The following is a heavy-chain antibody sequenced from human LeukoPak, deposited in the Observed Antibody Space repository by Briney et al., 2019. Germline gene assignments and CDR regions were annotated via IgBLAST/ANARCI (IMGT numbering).Heavy chain of an antibody. CDR3: AKWGDYDVLTGYYDSDY. CDR1: GFTFSNYA. Sequence: PGGSLRLSCAASGFTFSNYAMSWVRQAPGKGLEWVSAVSGRDTSTYYTDSVKGRFTISRDNSKNTLYLQMNSQSAEDTAIYYCAKWGDYDVLTGYYDSDYWGQGTLVTVSS. CDR2: VSGRDTST. J-gene: IGHJ4*02. V-gene: IGHV3-23*01. D-gene: IGHD3-9*01.